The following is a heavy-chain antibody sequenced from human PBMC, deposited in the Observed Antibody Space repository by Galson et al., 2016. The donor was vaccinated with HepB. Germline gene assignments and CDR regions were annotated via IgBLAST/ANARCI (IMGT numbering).Heavy chain of an antibody. V-gene: IGHV3-23*03. D-gene: IGHD5-12*01. CDR3: ASRSVATNYFHS. Sequence: SLRLSCADSRVSYSIYAMSWVRQAPGKGLDWVSSISAGGDVTNYGDSVQGRFTISRDYSKNTLFLQMNSLTVQDTAVYYCASRSVATNYFHSWGQGTLVSVAS. CDR2: ISAGGDVT. CDR1: RVSYSIYA. J-gene: IGHJ4*02.